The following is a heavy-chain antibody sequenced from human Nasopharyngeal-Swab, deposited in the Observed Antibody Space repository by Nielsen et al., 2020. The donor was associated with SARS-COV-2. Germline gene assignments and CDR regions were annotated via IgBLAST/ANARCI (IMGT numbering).Heavy chain of an antibody. Sequence: SCTVSGGSISSGSYYWSWIRQPAGKGLEWIGRIYTSGSTNYNPSLKSRVTISVDTSKNQFSLKLSSVTAADTAVYYCARDGGYYDSSGYYYLDYWGQGTLVTVSS. CDR3: ARDGGYYDSSGYYYLDY. V-gene: IGHV4-61*02. D-gene: IGHD3-22*01. CDR1: GGSISSGSYY. CDR2: IYTSGST. J-gene: IGHJ4*02.